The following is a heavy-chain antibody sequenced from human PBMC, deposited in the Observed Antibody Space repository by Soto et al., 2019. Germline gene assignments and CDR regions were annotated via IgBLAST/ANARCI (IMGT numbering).Heavy chain of an antibody. D-gene: IGHD2-2*01. CDR2: ISSSSSTI. CDR1: GFTFSSYS. Sequence: EVQLVESGGGLVQPGGSLRLSCTASGFTFSSYSMNWVRQAPGKGLEWVSYISSSSSTIYYADSVKGRFTISRDNAKNSXYQXMNSLRAEDTAVYYCARDEDIVVVPDAWYLDAFDIWGQGTMVTVSS. J-gene: IGHJ3*02. CDR3: ARDEDIVVVPDAWYLDAFDI. V-gene: IGHV3-48*01.